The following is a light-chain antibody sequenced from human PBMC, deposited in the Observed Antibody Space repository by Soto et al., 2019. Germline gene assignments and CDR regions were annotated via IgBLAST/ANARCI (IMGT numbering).Light chain of an antibody. CDR3: QQSYSTPMCT. J-gene: IGKJ2*02. CDR1: QSISSY. CDR2: AAS. Sequence: DIQITQSPSSLSASVGDRVTITCRASQSISSYLNWYQQKPGKAPKLLIYAASSLQSGVPSRFSGSGSGTDFTLTISSLQPEDFATYYCQQSYSTPMCTFGQGTKVDIK. V-gene: IGKV1-39*01.